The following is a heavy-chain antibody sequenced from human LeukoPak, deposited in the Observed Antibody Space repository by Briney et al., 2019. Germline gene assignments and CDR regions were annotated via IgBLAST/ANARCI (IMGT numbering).Heavy chain of an antibody. CDR2: IYYSGST. D-gene: IGHD5-12*01. CDR3: ARGGGGYSWYFDL. Sequence: PSQSLSLTCTVSGGSISSGGYYWSWIRQHPGKGLEWIGYIYYSGSTYYTPSLKNRVTISVATSKNQFSLRLSSVTAVDTAVYYCARGGGGYSWYFDLWGRGTLVTVSS. J-gene: IGHJ2*01. CDR1: GGSISSGGYY. V-gene: IGHV4-31*03.